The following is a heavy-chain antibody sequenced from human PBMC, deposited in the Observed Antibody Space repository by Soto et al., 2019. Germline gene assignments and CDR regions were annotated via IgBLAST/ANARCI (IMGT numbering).Heavy chain of an antibody. CDR1: GFSLSTRGVG. CDR2: IYWDDDK. D-gene: IGHD6-19*01. J-gene: IGHJ4*02. Sequence: SGPTLVNPTQTLTLTCTFSGFSLSTRGVGVGWIRQPPGKALEWLALIYWDDDKRYSPSLKSRLTITKDTSKNQVVLTMTNMDPVDTGTYFCAHDSSGWYGFDFRGQGTLVTVSS. V-gene: IGHV2-5*02. CDR3: AHDSSGWYGFDF.